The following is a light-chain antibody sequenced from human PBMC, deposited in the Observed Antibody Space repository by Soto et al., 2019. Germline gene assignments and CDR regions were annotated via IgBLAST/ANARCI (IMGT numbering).Light chain of an antibody. V-gene: IGLV2-11*01. CDR1: SSDIGGYNY. Sequence: QSVLAQPRSVSGSPGQSVTISCTGTSSDIGGYNYVSWYQQNPGKAPKVMIYDVNKRPSGVPDRFSGSKSGNTASLTISGLQAEDEADYYCCSYAGRYSYVFGTGTKATVL. CDR3: CSYAGRYSYV. J-gene: IGLJ1*01. CDR2: DVN.